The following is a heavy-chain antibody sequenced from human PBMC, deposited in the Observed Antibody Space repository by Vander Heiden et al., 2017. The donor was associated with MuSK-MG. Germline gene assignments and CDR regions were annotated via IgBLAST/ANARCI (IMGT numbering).Heavy chain of an antibody. V-gene: IGHV4-4*07. CDR1: GGSVNTYY. D-gene: IGHD3-16*01. Sequence: QVQLQESGPGLVKPSETLSLTCSVTGGSVNTYYWNWIRQPAGKGPEWTGRIFSSGITNYNPSLKSRVIMSVDTSKNQFSLKLSSMTAADTAVYYCARDPFESSFDYWGQGILVAVSS. CDR2: IFSSGIT. J-gene: IGHJ4*02. CDR3: ARDPFESSFDY.